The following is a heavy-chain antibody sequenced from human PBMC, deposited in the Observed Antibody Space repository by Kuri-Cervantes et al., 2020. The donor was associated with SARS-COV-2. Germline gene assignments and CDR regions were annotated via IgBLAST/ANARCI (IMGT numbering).Heavy chain of an antibody. J-gene: IGHJ6*02. CDR2: IWYDGSNK. CDR3: AREGHCSSTSRTPYYYYYYGMDV. V-gene: IGHV3-33*01. Sequence: GESLKISCAASGFTFSSYGMHWVRQAPGKGLEWVAVIWYDGSNKYYADSVKGRFTISRDNSKNTLYLQMNSLRAEDTAVYYCAREGHCSSTSRTPYYYYYYGMDVWGQGTTVTVSS. CDR1: GFTFSSYG. D-gene: IGHD2-2*01.